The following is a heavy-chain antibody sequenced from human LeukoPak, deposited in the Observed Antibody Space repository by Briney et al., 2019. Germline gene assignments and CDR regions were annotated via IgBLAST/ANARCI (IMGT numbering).Heavy chain of an antibody. J-gene: IGHJ2*01. Sequence: SETLSLTCNVSGGSISSGGYYWTWIRQPPGKGLELVGFTYASGTTYYNPSLKKRVTISVHGSKNQFSLNLSSATAADTAVYYCARNPLGNCGSASCLRYWYFDLWGRGTLVTVSS. CDR1: GGSISSGGYY. D-gene: IGHD2-2*01. CDR3: ARNPLGNCGSASCLRYWYFDL. CDR2: TYASGTT. V-gene: IGHV4-30-2*01.